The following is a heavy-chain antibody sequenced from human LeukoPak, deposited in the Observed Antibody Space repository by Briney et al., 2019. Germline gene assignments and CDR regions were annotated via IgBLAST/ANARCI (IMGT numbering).Heavy chain of an antibody. Sequence: SGGSLRLSCAVSGFTFSNYWMSWVRQTPGKGLEWVANIKGDGSESYYVDSVKGRFTISRDNAKNSLHLQMNSLRVEDTAVYYCARDSRAFVVYVNSYFGMDVWGQGTTVTVSS. CDR1: GFTFSNYW. V-gene: IGHV3-7*01. CDR3: ARDSRAFVVYVNSYFGMDV. J-gene: IGHJ6*02. CDR2: IKGDGSES. D-gene: IGHD2-8*01.